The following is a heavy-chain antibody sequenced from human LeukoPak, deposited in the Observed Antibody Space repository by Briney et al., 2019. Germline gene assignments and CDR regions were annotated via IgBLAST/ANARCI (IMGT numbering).Heavy chain of an antibody. CDR1: GFTFSSYS. J-gene: IGHJ6*02. V-gene: IGHV3-21*01. Sequence: GGSLRLSCAASGFTFSSYSMNWVRQAPGKGLEWVSSISSSSSYIYYADSVKGRFTISRDNAKNSLYLQMNSLRAEDTAVYYCARSWIVYYWYYGMDVWGQGTTVTVSS. D-gene: IGHD2-8*01. CDR2: ISSSSSYI. CDR3: ARSWIVYYWYYGMDV.